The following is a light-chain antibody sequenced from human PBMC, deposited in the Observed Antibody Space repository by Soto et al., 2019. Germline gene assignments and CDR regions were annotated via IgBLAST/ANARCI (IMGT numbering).Light chain of an antibody. Sequence: MTQSPLSLPVTPGEPASISCRSSQSLLHSNGYNYLNWYQQTPGKAPKIXIYDASHLDTGVPSRFSGSGSGTDFTLTISSLQHEDFATSYCQQSYSTPLTFGGGTKVDIK. CDR2: DAS. J-gene: IGKJ4*01. CDR3: QQSYSTPLT. V-gene: IGKV1-39*01. CDR1: QSLLHSNGYNY.